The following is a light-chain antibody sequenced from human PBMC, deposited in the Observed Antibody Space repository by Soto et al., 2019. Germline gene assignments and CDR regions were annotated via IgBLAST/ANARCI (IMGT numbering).Light chain of an antibody. Sequence: IQLTQSPSSLSASVGDSVTITCRASQGVSRYLSWYQQKPGRAPILLISAASTLQSGVPARFSGSGSGTDFTLSITSLQPEDFATYYCQQLNTYPVTFGVGTKVEIK. CDR1: QGVSRY. CDR3: QQLNTYPVT. V-gene: IGKV1-9*01. J-gene: IGKJ4*01. CDR2: AAS.